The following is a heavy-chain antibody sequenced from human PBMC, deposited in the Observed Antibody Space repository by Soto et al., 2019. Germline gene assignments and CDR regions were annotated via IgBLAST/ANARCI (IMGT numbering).Heavy chain of an antibody. CDR3: AKERRYSSDAFDI. Sequence: QEQLVESGGGVVQAGRSLRLSCAASGFTFNFFGMHWVRQAPGKGLEWVAVISYDGSEKYYADSVKGRFTMSRDNSKNMVYLEMSSLRPEDTSVYYCAKERRYSSDAFDIWGHGTMVTVSS. CDR2: ISYDGSEK. J-gene: IGHJ3*02. CDR1: GFTFNFFG. D-gene: IGHD5-12*01. V-gene: IGHV3-30*18.